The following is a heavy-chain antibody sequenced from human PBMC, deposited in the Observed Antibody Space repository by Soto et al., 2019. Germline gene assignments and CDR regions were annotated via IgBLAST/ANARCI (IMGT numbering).Heavy chain of an antibody. J-gene: IGHJ5*02. CDR2: INHSGST. CDR3: ARGVRFCSGGSCYSGWFDP. V-gene: IGHV4-34*01. Sequence: QVQLQQWGAGLLKPSETLSLTCVVYGGSFSGYYWSWIRQPPGKGLEWIGEINHSGSTNYNPSLKSRVTMSVDTSKNQFSLKLSSVTAADTAVYYCARGVRFCSGGSCYSGWFDPWGQGTLVTVSS. D-gene: IGHD2-15*01. CDR1: GGSFSGYY.